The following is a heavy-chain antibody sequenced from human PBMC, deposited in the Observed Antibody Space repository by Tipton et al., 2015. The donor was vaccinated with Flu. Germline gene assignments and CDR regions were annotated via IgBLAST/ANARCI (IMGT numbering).Heavy chain of an antibody. CDR3: AKGYYGSGNGGWFDP. V-gene: IGHV3-30*18. CDR2: ISFDGSNK. CDR1: GSTFSSQG. D-gene: IGHD3-10*01. Sequence: SLRLSCAASGSTFSSQGMKWVRQAPGKGLEWVAIISFDGSNKYYADSVRGRFTISRDNSKNTLYLQMNSLRAEDTAVYYCAKGYYGSGNGGWFDPWGQGTQVTVSS. J-gene: IGHJ5*02.